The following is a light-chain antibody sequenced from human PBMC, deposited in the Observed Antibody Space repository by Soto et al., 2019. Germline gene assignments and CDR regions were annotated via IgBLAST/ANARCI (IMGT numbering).Light chain of an antibody. CDR3: SSYTRIRTRV. V-gene: IGLV2-14*01. CDR2: EVS. CDR1: SSDVGSYNY. Sequence: QSALTQPASVSGSPGQSITISCTGTSSDVGSYNYVSWYQQHPGKAPKLMIYEVSNRPSGVSNRFSGSKSGNTASLTISGLQPQDEANYYCSSYTRIRTRVFGGGTKLSVL. J-gene: IGLJ3*02.